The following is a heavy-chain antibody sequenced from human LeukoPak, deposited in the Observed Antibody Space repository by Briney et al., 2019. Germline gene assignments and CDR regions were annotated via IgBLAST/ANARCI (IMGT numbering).Heavy chain of an antibody. Sequence: SETLSLTCTVSGGSISSGGYYWSWIRQHPGKGLEWIGYIYYSGSTYYNPSLKSRVTISVDTSKNQFSLKLSSVTAADTAVYYCARLGDSYATDYWGQGTLVTVSS. D-gene: IGHD5-18*01. CDR3: ARLGDSYATDY. CDR2: IYYSGST. V-gene: IGHV4-31*03. CDR1: GGSISSGGYY. J-gene: IGHJ4*02.